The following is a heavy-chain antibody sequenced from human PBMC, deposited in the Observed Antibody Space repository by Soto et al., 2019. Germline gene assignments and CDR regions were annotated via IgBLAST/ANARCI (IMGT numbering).Heavy chain of an antibody. Sequence: GGSLRLSCAASGFTFSSYGMHWVRQAPGKGLEWVAVISYDGSNKYYADSVKGRFTIYRDNGKNSLYMQMNSLRAEDKAVYYCARYLTTPLGYCSSTSCNYYYYYGMDVWGQGTTVTVSS. CDR1: GFTFSSYG. J-gene: IGHJ6*02. V-gene: IGHV3-30*03. CDR2: ISYDGSNK. CDR3: ARYLTTPLGYCSSTSCNYYYYYGMDV. D-gene: IGHD2-2*01.